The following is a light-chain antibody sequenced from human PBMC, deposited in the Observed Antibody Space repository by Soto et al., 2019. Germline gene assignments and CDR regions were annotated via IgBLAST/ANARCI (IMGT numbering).Light chain of an antibody. J-gene: IGKJ2*02. CDR3: QQYGSLWT. V-gene: IGKV3-20*01. CDR1: PSVSSSY. CDR2: DAS. Sequence: EIVLTQSPGNLSLSPGERATLSCRASPSVSSSYLAWYQQKPGQAPRLLIYDASSRATGIPDRFSGSGSGTDFTLTISRLEPEDFSVYYCQQYGSLWTFGQGTKLEI.